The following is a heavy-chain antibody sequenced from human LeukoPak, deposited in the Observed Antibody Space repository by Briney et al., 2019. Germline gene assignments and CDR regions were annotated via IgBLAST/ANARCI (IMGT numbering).Heavy chain of an antibody. CDR2: IKSKTDGGTT. D-gene: IGHD3-3*01. CDR1: GFTFSNAW. Sequence: GGSLRLSCAASGFTFSNAWMNWVRQAPGKGLEWVGRIKSKTDGGTTDYAAPVKGRFTISRDDSKNTLYLQMNSLKTEDTAVYYCTTGYDFWSGYYKAQKRHYYYYGMDVWGQGTTVTVSS. V-gene: IGHV3-15*07. CDR3: TTGYDFWSGYYKAQKRHYYYYGMDV. J-gene: IGHJ6*02.